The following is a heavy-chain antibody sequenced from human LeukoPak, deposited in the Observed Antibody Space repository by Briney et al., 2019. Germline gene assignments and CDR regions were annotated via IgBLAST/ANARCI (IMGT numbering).Heavy chain of an antibody. Sequence: PGGSLRLSCAASGFTFSDYYMDWVRQAPGKGLEWVGRIRNKAHSYTTEYAASVKGRFTISRDDSKNSLNLQMNSLKTEDTAVYHCARDLGAATTAWGQGTQVTVSS. CDR3: ARDLGAATTA. D-gene: IGHD4-17*01. J-gene: IGHJ4*02. V-gene: IGHV3-72*01. CDR2: IRNKAHSYTT. CDR1: GFTFSDYY.